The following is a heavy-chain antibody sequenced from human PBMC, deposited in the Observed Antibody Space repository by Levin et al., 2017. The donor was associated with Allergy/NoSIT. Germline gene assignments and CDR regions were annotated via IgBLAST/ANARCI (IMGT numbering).Heavy chain of an antibody. D-gene: IGHD5-12*01. J-gene: IGHJ3*02. CDR3: ASSVDIVATIKGDDAFDI. Sequence: PGESLKISCAASGFTVSSNYMSWVRQAPGKGLEWVSVIYSGGSTYYADSVKGRFTISRDNSKNTLYLQMNSLRAEDTAVYYCASSVDIVATIKGDDAFDIWGQGTMVTVSS. CDR1: GFTVSSNY. V-gene: IGHV3-53*01. CDR2: IYSGGST.